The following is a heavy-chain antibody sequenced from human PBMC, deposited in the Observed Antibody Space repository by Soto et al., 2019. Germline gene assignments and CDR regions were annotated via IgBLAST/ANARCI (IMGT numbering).Heavy chain of an antibody. V-gene: IGHV3-30*18. J-gene: IGHJ6*02. CDR3: AKDVLRFLEWLAFYGMDV. CDR1: GFTFSSYG. CDR2: ISYDGSNK. D-gene: IGHD3-3*01. Sequence: QVQLVESGGGVVQPGRSLRLSCAASGFTFSSYGMHWVPQAPGKGLEWVAVISYDGSNKYYADSVKGRFTISRDNSKNTLYLQMNSLRAEDTAVYYCAKDVLRFLEWLAFYGMDVWGQGTTVTVSS.